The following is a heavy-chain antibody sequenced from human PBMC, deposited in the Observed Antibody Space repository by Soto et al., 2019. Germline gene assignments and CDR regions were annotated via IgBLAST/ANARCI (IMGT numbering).Heavy chain of an antibody. J-gene: IGHJ4*02. CDR3: ARGGALVAAAGIWEGDY. V-gene: IGHV3-33*01. CDR1: GFTFSSYG. Sequence: GGSLRLSCAASGFTFSSYGMHWVRQAPGKGLEWVAVIWYDGSNKYYADSVKGRFTISRDNSKNTLYLQMNSLRAEDTAVYYCARGGALVAAAGIWEGDYWGQGTLVTVSS. CDR2: IWYDGSNK. D-gene: IGHD6-13*01.